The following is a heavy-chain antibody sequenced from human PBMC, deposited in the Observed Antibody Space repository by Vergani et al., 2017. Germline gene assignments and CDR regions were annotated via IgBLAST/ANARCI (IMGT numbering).Heavy chain of an antibody. J-gene: IGHJ1*01. V-gene: IGHV3-30*03. Sequence: QVHLVESGGGVVQPGRSLRLSCVVSGFTSSYYGMHWVRQAPGKGLEWVAVISYDGTQKYYADSVKGRFTISRDNSKSTLYLQMNSLRTEDTAVYYCATKSCGTPGCQIGDFRRWGQGALVTDCS. CDR1: GFTSSYYG. CDR3: ATKSCGTPGCQIGDFRR. CDR2: ISYDGTQK. D-gene: IGHD1-1*01.